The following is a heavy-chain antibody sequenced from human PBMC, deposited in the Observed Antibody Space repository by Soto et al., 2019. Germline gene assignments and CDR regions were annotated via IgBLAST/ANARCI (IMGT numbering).Heavy chain of an antibody. V-gene: IGHV6-1*01. Sequence: SQTLSLTCVISGDSVSSSSVAWNWVRQSPSRGLEWLGRTYYRSRWYSDFAVSVRGRTVINADTSKNQFSLQLNSVTPEDTAVYFCARSEEDSDYYYYGLDVWGQGTTVTVS. J-gene: IGHJ6*02. D-gene: IGHD2-15*01. CDR2: TYYRSRWYS. CDR1: GDSVSSSSVA. CDR3: ARSEEDSDYYYYGLDV.